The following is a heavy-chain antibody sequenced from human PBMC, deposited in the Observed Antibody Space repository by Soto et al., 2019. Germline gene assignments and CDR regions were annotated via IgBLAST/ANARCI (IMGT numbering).Heavy chain of an antibody. Sequence: SETLSLTCTVSGGSISSSYYWGWIRQPPGKGLEWIGSIYYSGSTYYNPSLKSRVTISVDTSKNQFSLKLSSVTAADTAVYYCASEYSSSSGLDYWGQGTLVTVSS. CDR2: IYYSGST. V-gene: IGHV4-39*01. CDR3: ASEYSSSSGLDY. CDR1: GGSISSSYY. D-gene: IGHD6-6*01. J-gene: IGHJ4*02.